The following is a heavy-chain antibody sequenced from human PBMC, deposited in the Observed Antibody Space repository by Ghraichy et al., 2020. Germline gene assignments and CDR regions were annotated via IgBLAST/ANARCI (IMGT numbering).Heavy chain of an antibody. J-gene: IGHJ4*02. CDR2: IKRKTDGGTT. V-gene: IGHV3-15*01. CDR1: GFTFSNAW. D-gene: IGHD2-15*01. Sequence: GGSLRLSCAASGFTFSNAWMSWVRQAPGKGLEWVGSIKRKTDGGTTDFAAPVRGRFTISRDDSKNTLYLQMYSLKTEDTAVYYCTTRSDPPTYWGQGTLVTVSS. CDR3: TTRSDPPTY.